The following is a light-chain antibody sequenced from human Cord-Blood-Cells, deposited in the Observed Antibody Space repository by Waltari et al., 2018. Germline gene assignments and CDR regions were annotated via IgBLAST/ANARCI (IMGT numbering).Light chain of an antibody. CDR2: AAS. CDR1: QSISSY. J-gene: IGKJ2*01. V-gene: IGKV1-39*01. CDR3: QQSYSTPYT. Sequence: DIQMTQSSSSLSASVGDRVTITCRASQSISSYLNLYQQKPGKARKLLIYAASSLESGVPSRFSGSESGTDFTLTISSLEPEDFATYYCQQSYSTPYTFGQGTKLEIK.